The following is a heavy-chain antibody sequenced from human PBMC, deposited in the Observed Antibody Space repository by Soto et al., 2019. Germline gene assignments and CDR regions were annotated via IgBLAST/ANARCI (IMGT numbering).Heavy chain of an antibody. J-gene: IGHJ4*02. D-gene: IGHD4-17*01. Sequence: QVHLVQSGAVVKKPGSSVKVSCEASADTFNSHTLSWVRQAPGQGLEWMGRIIPSLDMANYAQNFQGRVTITADKSTNTAYIELSSLRSEDTAIYYCARDVYLYGDFDQWGQGALVTVSS. CDR2: IIPSLDMA. CDR3: ARDVYLYGDFDQ. CDR1: ADTFNSHT. V-gene: IGHV1-69*08.